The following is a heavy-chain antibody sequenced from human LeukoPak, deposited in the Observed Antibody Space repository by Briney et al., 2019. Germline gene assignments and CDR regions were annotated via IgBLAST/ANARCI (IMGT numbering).Heavy chain of an antibody. CDR1: GGSISSYY. J-gene: IGHJ4*02. CDR2: IYYSGST. V-gene: IGHV4-59*01. CDR3: ARSGYSSGLKY. D-gene: IGHD6-19*01. Sequence: SETLSLTCTVSGGSISSYYWSWIRQPPGKGLEWIGYIYYSGSTNYNPSLKSRVTISVDTSKNQFSLKLSSVTAADTAVYYCARSGYSSGLKYWGQGTLVTVSS.